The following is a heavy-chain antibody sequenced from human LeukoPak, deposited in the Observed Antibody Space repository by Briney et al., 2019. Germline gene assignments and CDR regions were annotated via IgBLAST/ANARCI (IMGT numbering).Heavy chain of an antibody. V-gene: IGHV3-9*01. CDR2: ISWNSGSI. D-gene: IGHD6-13*01. CDR3: AKDRYSSSWYEGYFDY. CDR1: GFTFNDYA. Sequence: GGSLRLSCAASGFTFNDYAMHWVRQAPGQGLEWVSGISWNSGSIGYADSVKGRFTISRDNAKNSLYLQMNSLRAEDTALYYCAKDRYSSSWYEGYFDYWGQGTLVTVSS. J-gene: IGHJ4*02.